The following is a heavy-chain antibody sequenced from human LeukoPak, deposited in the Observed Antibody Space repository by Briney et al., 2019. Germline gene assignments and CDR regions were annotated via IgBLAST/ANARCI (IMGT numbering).Heavy chain of an antibody. CDR1: GFTFSSYA. J-gene: IGHJ4*02. D-gene: IGHD6-13*01. CDR3: ARSRWAAAGRGRAYYFDY. CDR2: ISYDGSNK. Sequence: GGSLRLSCAASGFTFSSYAMHWVRQAPGKGLEWVAHISYDGSNKYYADSVKRRFTISRYNSKNTLYLQMNSLRAEDTAVYYCARSRWAAAGRGRAYYFDYWGQGTLVTVSS. V-gene: IGHV3-30-3*01.